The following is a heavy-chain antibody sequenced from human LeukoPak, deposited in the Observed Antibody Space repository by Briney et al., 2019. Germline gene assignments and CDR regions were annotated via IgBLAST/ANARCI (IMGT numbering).Heavy chain of an antibody. V-gene: IGHV1-3*04. CDR2: IDTANGNT. CDR3: ARGVGYNYGLYYQYGMDV. Sequence: ASVKVSCKTSGYTFTSYGINWVRQAPGQGLEWMGWIDTANGNTQNSQNFQGRVTITRDTSASTAYMELSSLRSEDTAVYYCARGVGYNYGLYYQYGMDVWGQGTTVTVSS. D-gene: IGHD5-18*01. J-gene: IGHJ6*02. CDR1: GYTFTSYG.